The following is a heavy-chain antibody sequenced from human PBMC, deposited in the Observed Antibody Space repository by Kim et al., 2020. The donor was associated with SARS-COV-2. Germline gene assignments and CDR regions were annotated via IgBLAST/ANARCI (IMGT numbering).Heavy chain of an antibody. Sequence: LSLTCAASGLTVSSTHMAWIRQAPGKGLEWVSVIFRGGSTYYAASVQGRFTISRDYSKDTLSLQMNSLRAEDTAIYYCARDPVGDGYSFFDYWGQGTLVIVSS. V-gene: IGHV3-53*01. CDR1: GLTVSSTH. D-gene: IGHD4-4*01. CDR2: IFRGGST. J-gene: IGHJ4*02. CDR3: ARDPVGDGYSFFDY.